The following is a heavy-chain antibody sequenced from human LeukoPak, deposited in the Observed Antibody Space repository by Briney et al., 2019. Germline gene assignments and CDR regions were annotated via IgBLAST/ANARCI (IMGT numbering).Heavy chain of an antibody. J-gene: IGHJ5*02. V-gene: IGHV3-23*01. D-gene: IGHD3-10*01. CDR2: ITGTGSGT. CDR1: GFTFSGYS. Sequence: GGSLRLSCSASGFTFSGYSMSWVRQAPGKGLEWVSGITGTGSGTHYADAVKGRFTISRDNSKNTLYLQMNSLRAEDTAVYYCAKVPLLWFGELSGISWFDPWGQGTLVTVSS. CDR3: AKVPLLWFGELSGISWFDP.